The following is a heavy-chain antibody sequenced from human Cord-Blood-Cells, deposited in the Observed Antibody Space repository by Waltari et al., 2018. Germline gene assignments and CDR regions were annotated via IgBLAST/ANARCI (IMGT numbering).Heavy chain of an antibody. CDR3: ARDLTYSGSYYWFDP. J-gene: IGHJ5*02. D-gene: IGHD1-26*01. CDR2: IIPIFGTA. CDR1: GGTFSRYA. Sequence: QVQLVQSGAAVKKPESSVKVSCKDSGGTFSRYAISWVRQAAGQGLEWMGGIIPIFGTANYAQKFQGRVTITADESTSTAYMELSSLRSEDTAVYYCARDLTYSGSYYWFDPWGQGTLVTVSS. V-gene: IGHV1-69*01.